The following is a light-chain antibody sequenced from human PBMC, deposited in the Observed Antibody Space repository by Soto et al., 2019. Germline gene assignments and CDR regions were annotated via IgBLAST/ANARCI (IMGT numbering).Light chain of an antibody. CDR2: AAS. J-gene: IGKJ5*01. CDR3: QKSYSTSIT. Sequence: DIQMTQSPSSLSASVGDRVTITCRASQSISSYLNWYQQKPGKAPKLLIYAASSLQRGVPSRFSGSGSGTDFTLTISSLQPEDFATYYCQKSYSTSITFGQGTRLEIK. V-gene: IGKV1-39*01. CDR1: QSISSY.